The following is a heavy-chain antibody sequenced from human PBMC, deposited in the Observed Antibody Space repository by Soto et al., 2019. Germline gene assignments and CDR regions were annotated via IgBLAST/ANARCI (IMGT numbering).Heavy chain of an antibody. CDR1: GYTFSNLY. Sequence: VASVKVSCKTSGYTFSNLYMHWVRQAPGQGLEWMGIINPGGGNARYAQKFQGRVTMTSDTSTSTVYMEMSSLRSEDTAVYYCARDESGSGSGHGDYWGQGTLVTV. CDR2: INPGGGNA. CDR3: ARDESGSGSGHGDY. V-gene: IGHV1-46*01. D-gene: IGHD1-26*01. J-gene: IGHJ4*02.